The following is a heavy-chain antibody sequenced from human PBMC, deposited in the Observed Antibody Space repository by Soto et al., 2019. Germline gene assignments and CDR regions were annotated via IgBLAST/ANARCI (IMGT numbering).Heavy chain of an antibody. CDR2: ISYSGGDI. V-gene: IGHV3-48*03. J-gene: IGHJ5*02. CDR3: ARDVVSAYREYDSDWSAP. CDR1: GFPFSTSD. D-gene: IGHD3-16*01. Sequence: EAQLVGSGGKVVQPGGSVSLSCVASGFPFSTSDMNWVRQAPGKGLEWISHISYSGGDIRYADSVKGRFTISRDNVNNSLPLHITSLRVEDTCLYYCARDVVSAYREYDSDWSAPWGQGTPVTVSS.